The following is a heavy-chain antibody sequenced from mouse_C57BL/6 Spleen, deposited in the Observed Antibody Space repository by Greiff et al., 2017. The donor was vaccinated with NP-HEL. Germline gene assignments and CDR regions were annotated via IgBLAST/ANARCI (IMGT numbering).Heavy chain of an antibody. J-gene: IGHJ4*01. CDR3: ARLGYYGSSSYAMDY. V-gene: IGHV5-15*01. CDR2: ISNLAYSI. D-gene: IGHD1-1*01. Sequence: EVQGVESGGGLVQPGGSLKLSCAASGFTFSDYGMAWVRQAPRKGPEWVAFISNLAYSIYYADTVTGRFTISRENAKNTLYLEMSSLRSEDTAMYYCARLGYYGSSSYAMDYWGQGTSVTVSS. CDR1: GFTFSDYG.